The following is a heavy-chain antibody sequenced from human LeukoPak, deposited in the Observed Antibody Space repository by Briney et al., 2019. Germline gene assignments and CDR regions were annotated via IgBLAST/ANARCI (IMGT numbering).Heavy chain of an antibody. J-gene: IGHJ6*03. Sequence: SETLSLTCAVYGGSFSGYYWSWIRQPPGKGLEWIGEINHSGSTNYNPSLKSRVTISVDTSKNQFSLKLSSVTAADTAVYYCAREAYYYASGSLYYFYYYMDVWGKGTTVTISS. D-gene: IGHD3-10*01. CDR1: GGSFSGYY. CDR2: INHSGST. CDR3: AREAYYYASGSLYYFYYYMDV. V-gene: IGHV4-34*01.